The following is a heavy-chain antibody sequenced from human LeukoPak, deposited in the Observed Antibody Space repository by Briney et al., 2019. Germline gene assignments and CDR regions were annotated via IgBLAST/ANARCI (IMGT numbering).Heavy chain of an antibody. J-gene: IGHJ6*02. Sequence: PSETLSLTCTVSGGSISGAYWSWIRQAPGKGLEWIGYIYYSGSTDYNPSLESRVTISIDTSKNHFSLNLTAVTAADTAIYYCARTGSGRDYYGMDVWAKGPRSPSP. CDR1: GGSISGAY. D-gene: IGHD5-12*01. CDR2: IYYSGST. V-gene: IGHV4-59*01. CDR3: ARTGSGRDYYGMDV.